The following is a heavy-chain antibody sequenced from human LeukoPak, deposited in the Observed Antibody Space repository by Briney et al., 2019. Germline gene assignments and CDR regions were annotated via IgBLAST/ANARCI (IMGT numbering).Heavy chain of an antibody. D-gene: IGHD4-17*01. J-gene: IGHJ4*02. CDR1: GFTFSSYA. V-gene: IGHV3-30*03. CDR3: AGYGDYGGVY. CDR2: ISYDGSNK. Sequence: PGGSLRLSCAASGFTFSSYAMAWVRQAPGKGLEWVAVISYDGSNKYYADSVKGRFTISRDNSENTLYLQMNSLRGEDTAVYYCAGYGDYGGVYWGQGTLVTVSS.